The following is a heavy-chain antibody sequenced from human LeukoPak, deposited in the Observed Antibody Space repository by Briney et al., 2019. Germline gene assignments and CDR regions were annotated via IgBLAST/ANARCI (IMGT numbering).Heavy chain of an antibody. CDR2: IYPGDSDT. CDR1: GYSFTSYW. V-gene: IGHV5-51*01. J-gene: IGHJ6*02. CDR3: AGLAGSLLTYYYYGMDV. Sequence: GESLKISCKGSGYSFTSYWIGWVRQMPGKGLEWMGIIYPGDSDTRYSPSFQGQVTISADKSISTAYLQWSSLKASDTAMYYCAGLAGSLLTYYYYGMDVWGQGTTVTVSS. D-gene: IGHD6-19*01.